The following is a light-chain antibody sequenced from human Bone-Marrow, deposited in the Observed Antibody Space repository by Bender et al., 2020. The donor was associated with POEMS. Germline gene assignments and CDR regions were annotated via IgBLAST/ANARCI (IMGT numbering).Light chain of an antibody. CDR2: DVS. Sequence: QSALTQPRSVSGSPGQSVTISCTGTSSDVGGYNYVSWYQQHPGKAPKLMIYDVSKRPSGVPDRFSGSKSGTSASLTISGLQAEDEADYSCSSYRSSSYVVFGGGTKLTVL. J-gene: IGLJ2*01. V-gene: IGLV2-11*01. CDR3: SSYRSSSYVV. CDR1: SSDVGGYNY.